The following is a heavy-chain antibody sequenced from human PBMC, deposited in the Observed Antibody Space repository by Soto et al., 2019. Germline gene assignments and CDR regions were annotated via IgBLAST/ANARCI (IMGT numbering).Heavy chain of an antibody. J-gene: IGHJ4*02. CDR2: IYHSGST. V-gene: IGHV4-30-2*01. CDR3: ARHVVGRARYFDY. D-gene: IGHD1-26*01. CDR1: GGSISSGGYS. Sequence: SETLSLTCAVSGGSISSGGYSWSWIRQPPGKGLEWIGYIYHSGSTYYNPSLKSRVTISVERSKNQIYLKLRSVTAADTAVYNFARHVVGRARYFDYWGQGTLVTVSS.